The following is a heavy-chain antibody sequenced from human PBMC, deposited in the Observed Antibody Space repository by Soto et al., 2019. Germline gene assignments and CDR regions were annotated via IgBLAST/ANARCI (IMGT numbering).Heavy chain of an antibody. Sequence: QVQLVESGGGVVQPGSSLRLSCAASGFIFSSYGMHWVRQAAGKGLEWVAVISNDGSNKYYAESVKGRLTISRDNSKNMLYLQMNSLRPEDTAVNNCAKLRSSSWTQYAFDVWGQGTMVTVSS. D-gene: IGHD6-19*01. J-gene: IGHJ3*01. CDR3: AKLRSSSWTQYAFDV. CDR2: ISNDGSNK. V-gene: IGHV3-30*18. CDR1: GFIFSSYG.